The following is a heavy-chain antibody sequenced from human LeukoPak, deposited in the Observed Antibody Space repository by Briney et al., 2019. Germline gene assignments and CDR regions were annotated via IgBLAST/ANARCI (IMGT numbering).Heavy chain of an antibody. J-gene: IGHJ1*01. CDR1: GFTVSSNY. CDR2: IYSGGST. CDR3: ARDQRVGATRYFQH. V-gene: IGHV3-53*01. D-gene: IGHD1-26*01. Sequence: GGSLRLSCAASGFTVSSNYMSWVRQAPGKGLEWVSVIYSGGSTYYADSVKGRFTISRDNSKNTLYLRMNSLRAEDTAVYYCARDQRVGATRYFQHWGQGTLVTVSS.